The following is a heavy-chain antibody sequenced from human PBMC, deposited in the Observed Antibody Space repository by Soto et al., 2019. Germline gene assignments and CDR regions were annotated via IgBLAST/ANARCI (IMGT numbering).Heavy chain of an antibody. CDR2: IHHSGVA. V-gene: IGHV4-59*08. J-gene: IGHJ4*02. D-gene: IGHD4-4*01. CDR1: SASVTTVY. Sequence: SETLSLTCSVSSASVTTVYLAWLRQSPGKGLEWIGYIHHSGVAYYSPSLQGRVTMSIDTSKNQLSLNLTSVSAADTATYYCAADSNSARFFYWGQGTLVTVSS. CDR3: AADSNSARFFY.